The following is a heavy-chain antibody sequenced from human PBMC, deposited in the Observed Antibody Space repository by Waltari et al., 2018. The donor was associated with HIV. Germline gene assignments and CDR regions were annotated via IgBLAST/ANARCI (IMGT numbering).Heavy chain of an antibody. J-gene: IGHJ4*02. Sequence: EVQLVESGGGLVKPGGSLRLSGAASGLTFRNAWMSWVRQAPGKGLEWVGRIKSGAEGGTTDYAAAVKGRFTISRDDSKHTLYLQMDSLKTEDTAVYYCTTLWYSYDSTDYWGQGTLVTVSS. CDR3: TTLWYSYDSTDY. CDR2: IKSGAEGGTT. V-gene: IGHV3-15*01. CDR1: GLTFRNAW. D-gene: IGHD3-22*01.